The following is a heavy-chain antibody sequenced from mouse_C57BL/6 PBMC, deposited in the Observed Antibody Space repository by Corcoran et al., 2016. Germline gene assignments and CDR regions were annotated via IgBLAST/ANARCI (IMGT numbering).Heavy chain of an antibody. CDR2: IYPGDGDT. Sequence: VQLQLSGAELVKPGASVKISCKASGYAFSSYWMNWVKQRPGKGLEWIGQIYPGDGDTNYNGKFKSKATLTADQSSSPAYMQLSSLTSEDSAVYFCARSKSVVAPFDYWCQGTTLTVSS. D-gene: IGHD1-1*01. CDR1: GYAFSSYW. J-gene: IGHJ2*01. CDR3: ARSKSVVAPFDY. V-gene: IGHV1-80*01.